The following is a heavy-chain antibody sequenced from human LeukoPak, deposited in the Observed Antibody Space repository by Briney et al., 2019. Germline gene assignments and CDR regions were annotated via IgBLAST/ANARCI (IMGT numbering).Heavy chain of an antibody. CDR1: GFTFRSYS. J-gene: IGHJ4*02. Sequence: VGSLSLSCAASGFTFRSYSMNWARQAPGKGLEWISSISSSSSYIYYANSVKGRFTISRDNAKNSLYLQMNSLRAEDTAVYYCARGRAAAGTEYYFDYWGQGTLVTVSS. D-gene: IGHD6-13*01. V-gene: IGHV3-21*01. CDR3: ARGRAAAGTEYYFDY. CDR2: ISSSSSYI.